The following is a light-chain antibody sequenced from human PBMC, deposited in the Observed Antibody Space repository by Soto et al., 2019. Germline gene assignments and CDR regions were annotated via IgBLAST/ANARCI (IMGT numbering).Light chain of an antibody. CDR2: GAS. CDR3: QQLNSYPRT. CDR1: QAISSY. V-gene: IGKV1-9*01. Sequence: IQLTQSPSSLSASVGDRVTITCRASQAISSYLAWYQQKPGRAPNLLIYGASTLQSGVPSRFSGSGSGTDFTLTISSLQPEDFATYYCQQLNSYPRTFGQGTKVE. J-gene: IGKJ1*01.